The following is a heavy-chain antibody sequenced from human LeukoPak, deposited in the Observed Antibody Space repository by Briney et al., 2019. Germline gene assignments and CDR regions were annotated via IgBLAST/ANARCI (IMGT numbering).Heavy chain of an antibody. V-gene: IGHV4-39*01. CDR1: GASISSSSYY. CDR2: IYYSGST. CDR3: ARRELGSYFDY. D-gene: IGHD7-27*01. J-gene: IGHJ4*02. Sequence: SETLSLTCTVSGASISSSSYYWGWIRQPPGKGLEWIGSIYYSGSTYYNPSLKSRVTISVDTSKNQFSPKLSSVTAADTAVYYCARRELGSYFDYWGQGTLVTVSS.